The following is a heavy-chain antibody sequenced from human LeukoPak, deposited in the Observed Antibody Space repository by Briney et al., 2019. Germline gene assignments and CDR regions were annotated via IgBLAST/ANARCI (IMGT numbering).Heavy chain of an antibody. D-gene: IGHD2-15*01. Sequence: PGGSLRLSCAASGFTFSNYEMNWVRQAPGKGLDWVAYISRGGRTVDYADSVKGRFTISRDSAKNSLYLQMNSLRVGDTAVYYCARVSCSGGSCYFGHWGQGTLVTVSS. CDR2: ISRGGRTV. CDR3: ARVSCSGGSCYFGH. V-gene: IGHV3-48*03. CDR1: GFTFSNYE. J-gene: IGHJ4*02.